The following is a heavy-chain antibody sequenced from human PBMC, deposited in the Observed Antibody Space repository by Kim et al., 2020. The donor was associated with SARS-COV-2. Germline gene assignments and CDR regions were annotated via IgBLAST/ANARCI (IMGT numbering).Heavy chain of an antibody. CDR2: IYYIGST. J-gene: IGHJ4*02. V-gene: IGHV4-31*03. CDR3: ARTRITMIVVVTHFDY. D-gene: IGHD3-22*01. Sequence: SETLSLTCTVSGGSISSGGYYWSWIRQHPGKGLEWIGYIYYIGSTYYNPSHKSRVTISVDTSKNQFSLKLSSVTAADTAVYYCARTRITMIVVVTHFDYWGERTLCTVSS. CDR1: GGSISSGGYY.